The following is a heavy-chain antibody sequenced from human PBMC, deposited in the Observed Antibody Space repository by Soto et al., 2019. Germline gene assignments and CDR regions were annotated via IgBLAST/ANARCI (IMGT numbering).Heavy chain of an antibody. J-gene: IGHJ6*02. CDR2: VPGDGSRA. V-gene: IGHV3-74*01. CDR3: ARENWSSLDV. Sequence: EVQLVESGGGSVQPGGSLRLSCAASGFSFSSYFMAWVRQAPGEGLVSVSHVPGDGSRASYADSVRGRFTISRDNAKNTLYLQMDSLSDEDTAIYYCARENWSSLDVWGPGTTVTVSS. CDR1: GFSFSSYF.